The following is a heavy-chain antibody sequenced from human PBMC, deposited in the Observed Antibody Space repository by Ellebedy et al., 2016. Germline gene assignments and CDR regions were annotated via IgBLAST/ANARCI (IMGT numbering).Heavy chain of an antibody. CDR3: AHRGGFCSGGGCSFGFDY. J-gene: IGHJ4*02. Sequence: SGPTLVKPTQTLTLTCTFSGFSLNTTGVGVGWIRQPPGKALEWLALIYWDDEKRYSPSLKSRLTITKDTSKNQVVLTMTNMDPVDTATYFYAHRGGFCSGGGCSFGFDYWGQGTLVTVSS. V-gene: IGHV2-5*02. D-gene: IGHD2-15*01. CDR2: IYWDDEK. CDR1: GFSLNTTGVG.